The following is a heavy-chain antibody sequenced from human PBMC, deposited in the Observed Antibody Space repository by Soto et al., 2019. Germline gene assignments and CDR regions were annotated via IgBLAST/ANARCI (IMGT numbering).Heavy chain of an antibody. CDR1: GYTFTNYD. V-gene: IGHV1-8*01. CDR3: AIRLSHFPQPYLDN. Sequence: ALVKVSCKASGYTFTNYDINWVRQATGQGLEWMGWMNPNSGNTGYAQKFQGRVTMTRNTSISTAYMELSSLRSEDTAVYYCAIRLSHFPQPYLDNWGQGTLVTVSS. D-gene: IGHD2-2*01. J-gene: IGHJ4*02. CDR2: MNPNSGNT.